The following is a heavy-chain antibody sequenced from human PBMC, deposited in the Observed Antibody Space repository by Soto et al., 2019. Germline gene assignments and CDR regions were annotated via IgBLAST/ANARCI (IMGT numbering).Heavy chain of an antibody. D-gene: IGHD1-26*01. CDR2: ISGSGCST. CDR3: AKDLHMQWELLGRYFDY. CDR1: GFTFSSYA. J-gene: IGHJ4*02. Sequence: GGSLRLSCAASGFTFSSYAMSWVRQAPGKGLECVAAISGSGCSTYYADSVKGRLTLSRDNSKNTLYLQRNSLRAEDTAVYYCAKDLHMQWELLGRYFDYGGQGTLVTVSS. V-gene: IGHV3-23*01.